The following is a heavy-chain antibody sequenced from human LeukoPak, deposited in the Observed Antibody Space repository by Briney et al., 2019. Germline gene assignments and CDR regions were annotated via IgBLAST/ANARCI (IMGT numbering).Heavy chain of an antibody. CDR1: GFTFISYS. CDR3: ARDRSIVGAKWFDY. Sequence: GGSLRLSCAASGFTFISYSMNWVRQAPGKGLEWVSSISGSSSYIYYADSVKGRFTISRDNAKNSLYLQMNSLRAEDTAVYYCARDRSIVGAKWFDYWGQGTLVTVSS. CDR2: ISGSSSYI. J-gene: IGHJ4*02. V-gene: IGHV3-21*01. D-gene: IGHD1-26*01.